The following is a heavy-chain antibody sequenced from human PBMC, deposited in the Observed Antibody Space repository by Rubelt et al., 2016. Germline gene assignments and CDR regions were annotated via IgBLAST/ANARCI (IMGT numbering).Heavy chain of an antibody. V-gene: IGHV4-31*03. CDR2: IYYSGST. Sequence: QVQLQESGPGLVKPSQTLSLTCTVSGGSISSGGYYWSWIRQHPGKGLEWIGYIYYSGSTYYNPSLNSRVTISVETSKNQFSRKLSSVTAADTAVYYCARDSGSRIFDYWGQGTLVTVSS. J-gene: IGHJ4*02. CDR1: GGSISSGGYY. D-gene: IGHD2/OR15-2a*01. CDR3: ARDSGSRIFDY.